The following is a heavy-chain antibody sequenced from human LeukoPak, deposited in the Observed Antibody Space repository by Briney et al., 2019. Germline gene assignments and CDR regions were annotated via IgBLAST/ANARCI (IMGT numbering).Heavy chain of an antibody. CDR2: ISYDGSNK. CDR1: GFTFSSYA. D-gene: IGHD6-13*01. V-gene: IGHV3-30-3*01. CDR3: ARVLGQLVRTNWFDP. Sequence: PGGSLRLSCAASGFTFSSYAMHWVRQAPGKGLEWVAVISYDGSNKYYADSVKGRFTISRDNSKNTLYLQMNSLRAEDTAVYYCARVLGQLVRTNWFDPWGQGTLVTVSS. J-gene: IGHJ5*02.